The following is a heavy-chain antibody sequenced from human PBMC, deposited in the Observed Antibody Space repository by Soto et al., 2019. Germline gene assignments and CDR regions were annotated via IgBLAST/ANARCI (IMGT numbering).Heavy chain of an antibody. CDR3: ARDFAYFDP. Sequence: QVQLQESGPGLVKPSETLSLTCTVSGGSFKSGSYSWSWIRQPPGKGLEWIGYVYHTGRTSYNPSLKSRVSISMDTSKNQFSLNLDSVTTAATAVYFCARDFAYFDPWGQGTLVTVSS. V-gene: IGHV4-61*01. CDR2: VYHTGRT. J-gene: IGHJ4*02. CDR1: GGSFKSGSYS. D-gene: IGHD3-3*01.